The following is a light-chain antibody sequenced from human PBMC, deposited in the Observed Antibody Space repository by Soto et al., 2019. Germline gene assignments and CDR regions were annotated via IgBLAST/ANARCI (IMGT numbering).Light chain of an antibody. J-gene: IGKJ4*01. CDR2: GAY. V-gene: IGKV3-20*01. Sequence: EIVLTQSPGALSLSPGEKATLSCRASQSVSSSYLAWYQQKCGQAPRLLIYGAYSRAPGIPDKFSGTGSVTYFTITISRLEPEDFAVYYCQQYGRLALTFGGRTKVEIK. CDR3: QQYGRLALT. CDR1: QSVSSSY.